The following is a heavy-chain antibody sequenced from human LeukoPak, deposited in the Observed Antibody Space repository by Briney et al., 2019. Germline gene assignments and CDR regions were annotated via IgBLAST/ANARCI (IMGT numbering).Heavy chain of an antibody. D-gene: IGHD2-2*02. CDR3: AKFCSSTSCYIGAFDI. V-gene: IGHV4-30-4*01. CDR1: GGSISSGDYY. CDR2: IYYSGST. Sequence: SETLSLTCTVSGGSISSGDYYWSWIRQPPGEGLEWIGYIYYSGSTYYNPSLKSRVTISVDTSKNQFSLKLSSVTAADTAVYYCAKFCSSTSCYIGAFDIWGQGTMVTVSS. J-gene: IGHJ3*02.